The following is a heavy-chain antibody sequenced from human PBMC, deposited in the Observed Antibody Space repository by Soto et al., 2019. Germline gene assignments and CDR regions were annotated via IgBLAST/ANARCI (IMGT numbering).Heavy chain of an antibody. Sequence: SETLSLTCTVSGGSISSGDYYWSWIRQPPGKGLEWIGYIYYSGSTYYNPSLKSQVTISVETSKNQYSLKLTSMTTADTAVYFCARVNLACSGSYCRPYYFDYWGQGTLVTVSS. J-gene: IGHJ4*02. CDR3: ARVNLACSGSYCRPYYFDY. D-gene: IGHD2-15*01. CDR2: IYYSGST. CDR1: GGSISSGDYY. V-gene: IGHV4-30-4*02.